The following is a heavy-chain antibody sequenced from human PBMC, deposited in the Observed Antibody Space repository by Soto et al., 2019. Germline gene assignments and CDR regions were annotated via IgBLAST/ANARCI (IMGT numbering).Heavy chain of an antibody. CDR1: GGTFSTNG. CDR2: IIPIFETT. J-gene: IGHJ5*02. Sequence: QVHLEQSGAEVKKPGSSVKVSCKASGGTFSTNGVSWVRQAPGQGLEWMGGIIPIFETTNYAQKFQGRVTITADESTGTAYLDLSSLRSEDTAVYYCAGTIGVACTTYTWLDPWGQGTLVTVSS. CDR3: AGTIGVACTTYTWLDP. D-gene: IGHD6-19*01. V-gene: IGHV1-69*01.